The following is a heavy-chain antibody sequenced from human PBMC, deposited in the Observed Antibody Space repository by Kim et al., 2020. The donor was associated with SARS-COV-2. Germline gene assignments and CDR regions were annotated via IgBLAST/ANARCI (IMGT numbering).Heavy chain of an antibody. V-gene: IGHV3-33*05. J-gene: IGHJ6*02. CDR2: ISYDGSNK. CDR3: ARTPVAVAGRYYYGMDV. D-gene: IGHD6-19*01. Sequence: GGSLRLSCAASGFTFSSYGMHWVRQAPGKGLEWVAVISYDGSNKYYADSVKGRFTISRDNSKNTLYLQRNSLRAEDTAVYYCARTPVAVAGRYYYGMDVWGQGPTVTVSS. CDR1: GFTFSSYG.